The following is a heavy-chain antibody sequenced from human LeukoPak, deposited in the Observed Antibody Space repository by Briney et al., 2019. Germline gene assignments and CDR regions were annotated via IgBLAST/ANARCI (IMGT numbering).Heavy chain of an antibody. V-gene: IGHV4-34*01. CDR3: ARTYYDLWSGYYTETLRSDIFDY. D-gene: IGHD3-3*01. J-gene: IGHJ4*02. CDR1: GGSFSGYY. CDR2: INHSGST. Sequence: SETLSLTCAVYGGSFSGYYWSWIRQPPGKGLEWIGEINHSGSTNYNPSLKSRVTISVDTSKNQFSLKLSSVTAADTAVYYCARTYYDLWSGYYTETLRSDIFDYWGQGTLVTVSS.